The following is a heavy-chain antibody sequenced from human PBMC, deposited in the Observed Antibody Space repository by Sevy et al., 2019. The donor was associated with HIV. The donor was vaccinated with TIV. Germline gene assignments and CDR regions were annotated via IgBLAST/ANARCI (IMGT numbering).Heavy chain of an antibody. J-gene: IGHJ4*02. CDR3: ARVPLYDDPWYCDH. V-gene: IGHV3-48*01. Sequence: GGSLRLSCGAAGFSFSTYSLNWVRQAPGKGLEWISYIGGTSQTIYYADSVKGRFTISRDNAKNSLYLQMNSLGAEDTAIYYCARVPLYDDPWYCDHWGQGSLVTVSS. CDR1: GFSFSTYS. CDR2: IGGTSQTI. D-gene: IGHD2-15*01.